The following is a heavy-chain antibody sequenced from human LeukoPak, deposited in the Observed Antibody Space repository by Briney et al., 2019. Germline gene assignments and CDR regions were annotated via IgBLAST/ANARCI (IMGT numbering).Heavy chain of an antibody. CDR1: GFTFRSCW. CDR3: AGGFDY. CDR2: INGDGSST. V-gene: IGHV3-74*01. J-gene: IGHJ4*02. Sequence: GGSLRLSCGASGFTFRSCWMHWVRQAPGKGLVWVSRINGDGSSTSYADSVKGRFTISRDNAKNTVYLQMNSLRVEDTAVYYCAGGFDYWGQGTLVTVSS.